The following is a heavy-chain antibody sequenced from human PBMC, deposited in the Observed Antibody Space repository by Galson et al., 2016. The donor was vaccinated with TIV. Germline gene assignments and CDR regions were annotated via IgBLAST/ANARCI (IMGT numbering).Heavy chain of an antibody. CDR1: GFSFSTFG. J-gene: IGHJ5*01. CDR3: AKDRVGPATGGFDS. D-gene: IGHD1-26*01. V-gene: IGHV3-23*01. CDR2: ISDTGRNP. Sequence: SLRLSCAASGFSFSTFGMHWVRQAPGKGLEWVSGISDTGRNPYYTGSAKGRFAISRDNSKNTLFLQMNSLRSEDTAIYYCAKDRVGPATGGFDSWGQGALVTVSS.